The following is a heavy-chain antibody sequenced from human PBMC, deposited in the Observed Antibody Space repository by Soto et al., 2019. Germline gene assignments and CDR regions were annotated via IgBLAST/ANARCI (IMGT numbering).Heavy chain of an antibody. Sequence: ASVKVSCKASGYTFTRYTMNWVRQAPGQRLEWMGWINPDNGSTKSSQKFQDRVIITRDTSASTAYMDLSSLRSEDTAVYYCARGIATGQLDPWGQGTLVTVSS. J-gene: IGHJ5*02. V-gene: IGHV1-3*01. CDR2: INPDNGST. CDR3: ARGIATGQLDP. CDR1: GYTFTRYT. D-gene: IGHD2-15*01.